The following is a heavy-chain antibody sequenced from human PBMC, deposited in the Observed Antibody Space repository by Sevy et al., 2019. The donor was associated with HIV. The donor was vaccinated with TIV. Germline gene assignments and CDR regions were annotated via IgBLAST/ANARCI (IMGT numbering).Heavy chain of an antibody. V-gene: IGHV3-30-3*01. D-gene: IGHD1-26*01. J-gene: IGHJ6*02. Sequence: GSLRLSCAASGFIFSNYAMHWVRQAPGKGLEWVAVISYDGINKYYADSVKGRFTISRDNSKYTLYVQMNSLRVEDTAVYYCARDSNSGYYYYYAMDVWGQRTTVTVSS. CDR1: GFIFSNYA. CDR3: ARDSNSGYYYYYAMDV. CDR2: ISYDGINK.